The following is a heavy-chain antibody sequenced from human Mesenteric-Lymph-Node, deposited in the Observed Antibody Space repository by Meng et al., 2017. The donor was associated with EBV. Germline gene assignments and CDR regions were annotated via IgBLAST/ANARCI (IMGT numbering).Heavy chain of an antibody. CDR2: IDHSGHT. Sequence: QLREAGPVLVNPSEALCRTVAVSRAAISSPNYYWGWIRHPPGRGLEWIWSIDHSGHTYHNPSLQGRVSISVDTSKNQVSLQLTSVTAADTAVYHCARHDHSDPGAPNWFDPWGQGTLVTVSS. V-gene: IGHV4-39*01. D-gene: IGHD1-26*01. CDR1: RAAISSPNYY. CDR3: ARHDHSDPGAPNWFDP. J-gene: IGHJ5*02.